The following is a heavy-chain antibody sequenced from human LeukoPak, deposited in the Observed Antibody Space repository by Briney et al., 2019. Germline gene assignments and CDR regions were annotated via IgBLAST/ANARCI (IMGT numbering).Heavy chain of an antibody. J-gene: IGHJ5*02. CDR3: ARGGYYYGSGSYYPNWFDP. D-gene: IGHD3-10*01. Sequence: GESLKISCKGSGYSFTSYWIGWVRQMPGKGLEWMGIIYPGDSDTRYSLSFQGQVTISADKSISTAYLQWSSLKASDTAMYYCARGGYYYGSGSYYPNWFDPWGQGTLVTVSS. V-gene: IGHV5-51*01. CDR2: IYPGDSDT. CDR1: GYSFTSYW.